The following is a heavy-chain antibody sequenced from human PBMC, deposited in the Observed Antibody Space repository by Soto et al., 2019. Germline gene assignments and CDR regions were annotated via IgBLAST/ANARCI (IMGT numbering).Heavy chain of an antibody. CDR3: ASGQFPMFGGVYPPPLDP. D-gene: IGHD3-10*02. Sequence: QVQLVQSGAEVKKPGASVKVSCKASGYTFTSYYMHWVRQAPGQGLEWMGIINPSGGSTSYAQKFQGRVTMNRDTSTNHVSLELSKLRSADTAVYYCASGQFPMFGGVYPPPLDPWGQGTLVTVSS. CDR1: GYTFTSYY. J-gene: IGHJ5*02. CDR2: INPSGGST. V-gene: IGHV1-46*01.